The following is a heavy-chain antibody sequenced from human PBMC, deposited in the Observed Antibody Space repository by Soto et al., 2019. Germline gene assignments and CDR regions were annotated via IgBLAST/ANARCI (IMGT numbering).Heavy chain of an antibody. CDR3: AKAGRPYYDLWSENRFDP. D-gene: IGHD3-3*01. V-gene: IGHV3-23*01. Sequence: QAGGSLRLSCAASGFTFSSYAMTWVRQAPGKGLEWVSSISGSGGATYYADSVKGRFTISRDDSKSTLHLQMNSLRAEDTALYYCAKAGRPYYDLWSENRFDPWGQGTLVTVSS. CDR2: ISGSGGAT. J-gene: IGHJ5*02. CDR1: GFTFSSYA.